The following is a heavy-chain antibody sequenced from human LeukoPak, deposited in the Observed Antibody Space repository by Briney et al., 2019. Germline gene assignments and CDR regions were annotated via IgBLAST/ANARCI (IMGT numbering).Heavy chain of an antibody. Sequence: SETLSLTCAVYSGSFSGYYWSWIRQPPGKGLEWIGEINHSGSTNYNPSLKSRVTISVDTSKNQFSLKLSSVTAADTAVYYCARTLDYWGQGTLVTVSS. J-gene: IGHJ4*02. CDR1: SGSFSGYY. V-gene: IGHV4-34*01. CDR2: INHSGST. CDR3: ARTLDY.